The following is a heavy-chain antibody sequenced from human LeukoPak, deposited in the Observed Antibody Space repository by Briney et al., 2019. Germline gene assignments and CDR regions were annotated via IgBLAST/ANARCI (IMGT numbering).Heavy chain of an antibody. CDR2: INSDGSST. V-gene: IGHV3-74*01. Sequence: GGSLRLSCAASGFTFSSYWMHWVRQAPGKGLVWVSRINSDGSSTSYADSVKGRFTISRDNAKNTLYLQMNSLRAEDTAVYYCARWANNYYGSGSYLGELLYYYYYGMDVWGQGTTVTVSS. CDR3: ARWANNYYGSGSYLGELLYYYYYGMDV. D-gene: IGHD3-10*01. J-gene: IGHJ6*02. CDR1: GFTFSSYW.